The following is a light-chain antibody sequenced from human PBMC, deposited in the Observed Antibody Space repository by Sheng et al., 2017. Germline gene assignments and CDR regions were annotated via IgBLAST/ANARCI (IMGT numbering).Light chain of an antibody. CDR1: QNINNF. CDR2: AAT. CDR3: QQLNRFPLT. Sequence: DIQMTQSPSSLSASVGDRVTITCRASQNINNFLNWYQQKPGRAPNLLIYAATSLQSGVPSRFRGSGSGTDFTLTISSLQPEDFATYYCQQLNRFPLTFGPGTKVDIK. J-gene: IGKJ3*01. V-gene: IGKV1-39*01.